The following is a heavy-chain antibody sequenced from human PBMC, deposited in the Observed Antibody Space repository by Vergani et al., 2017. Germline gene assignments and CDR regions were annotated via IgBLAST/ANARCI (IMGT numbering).Heavy chain of an antibody. D-gene: IGHD1-26*01. CDR1: GFTFSSYG. J-gene: IGHJ4*02. Sequence: VQLVESGGGLVKPGGSLRLSCAASGFTFSSYGMHWVRQAPGKGLEWVAVISYDGSNKYYADSVKGRFTISRDNSKNTLYLQMNSLRAEDTAVYYCARDGYYMFDYWGQGTLVTVSS. CDR3: ARDGYYMFDY. V-gene: IGHV3-30*03. CDR2: ISYDGSNK.